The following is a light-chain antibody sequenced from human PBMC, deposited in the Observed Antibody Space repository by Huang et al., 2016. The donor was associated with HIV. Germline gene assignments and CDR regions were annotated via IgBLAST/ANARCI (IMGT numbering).Light chain of an antibody. CDR1: QSISRY. CDR3: QQYNSYPYT. V-gene: IGKV1-5*03. CDR2: KTS. J-gene: IGKJ2*01. Sequence: DIQMTQSPATLSASVGDRVTITCRASQSISRYLAWYQQKPGKVPKVLIYKTSILESGVPPRFSGRGSGTEFTRTISSLQPDDFAMYYCQQYNSYPYTFGQGTNLEIK.